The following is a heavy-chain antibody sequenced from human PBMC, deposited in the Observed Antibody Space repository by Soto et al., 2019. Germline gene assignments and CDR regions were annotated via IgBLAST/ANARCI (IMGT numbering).Heavy chain of an antibody. Sequence: GGSLRLSCAASGFTFSSYAMSWVRQAPGKGLEWVSAISGSGGSTYYADSVKGRFTISRDNSKNTLYLQMNSLRAEDTAVYYCAKVGYSSSWYPGDAFDSWGQGTRVTVSS. CDR3: AKVGYSSSWYPGDAFDS. CDR2: ISGSGGST. V-gene: IGHV3-23*01. J-gene: IGHJ3*02. D-gene: IGHD6-13*01. CDR1: GFTFSSYA.